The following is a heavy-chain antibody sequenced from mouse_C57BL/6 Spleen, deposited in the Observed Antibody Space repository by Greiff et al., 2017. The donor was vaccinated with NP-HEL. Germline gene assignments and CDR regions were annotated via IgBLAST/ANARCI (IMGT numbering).Heavy chain of an antibody. V-gene: IGHV5-9*01. J-gene: IGHJ4*01. D-gene: IGHD1-1*01. CDR3: ARHPYYYGSSYDYAMDY. CDR2: ISGGGGNT. CDR1: GFTFSSYT. Sequence: DVQLVESGGGLVKPGGSLKLSCAASGFTFSSYTMSWVRQTPEKRLEWVATISGGGGNTYYPDSVKGRFTISRDNAKNTLYLQMSSLRSEDTALYYCARHPYYYGSSYDYAMDYWGQGTSVTVAS.